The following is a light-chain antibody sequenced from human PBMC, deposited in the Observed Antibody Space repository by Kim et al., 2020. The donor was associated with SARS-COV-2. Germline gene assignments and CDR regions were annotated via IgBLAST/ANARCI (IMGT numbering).Light chain of an antibody. Sequence: VPPGERATLSCRVSQSVGSSLAWYQQKPGQAPRLLIYTASTRATGVPARFSGSGSGTEFTLTISSLQSEDFGVYYCQHYNSWPLTFGGGTKVDIK. CDR1: QSVGSS. V-gene: IGKV3-15*01. J-gene: IGKJ4*01. CDR2: TAS. CDR3: QHYNSWPLT.